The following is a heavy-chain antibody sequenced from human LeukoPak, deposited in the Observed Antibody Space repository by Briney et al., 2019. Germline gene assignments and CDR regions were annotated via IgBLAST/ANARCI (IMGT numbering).Heavy chain of an antibody. CDR2: IFHSGTI. V-gene: IGHV4-38-2*02. Sequence: NASETLSLTCTVSGYSIGSGYFWGWIRQPPGKGLEWIGSIFHSGTIYYNPSLKSRVTISLDTSKNQFSLKVKSVTAADTAVYYCASSYRRDYGSGTPSGYNWFDPWGQGTLVTVSS. J-gene: IGHJ5*02. CDR1: GYSIGSGYF. CDR3: ASSYRRDYGSGTPSGYNWFDP. D-gene: IGHD3-10*01.